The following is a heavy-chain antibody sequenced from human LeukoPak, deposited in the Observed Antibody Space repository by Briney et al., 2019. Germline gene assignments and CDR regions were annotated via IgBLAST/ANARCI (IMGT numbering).Heavy chain of an antibody. D-gene: IGHD3-10*01. V-gene: IGHV3-23*01. J-gene: IGHJ4*02. Sequence: PGGSLRLSCEASGFTFSSYGMSWVRQAPGKGLEWVSALSGNGVKTYYADSVKGRFTISRDNSRNTLYLQMDSLRVEDTAVYYCAKDLNYGFDYWGQGTLVTVSS. CDR2: LSGNGVKT. CDR3: AKDLNYGFDY. CDR1: GFTFSSYG.